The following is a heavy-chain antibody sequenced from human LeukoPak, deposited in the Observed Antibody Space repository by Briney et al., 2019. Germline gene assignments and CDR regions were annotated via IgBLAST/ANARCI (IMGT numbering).Heavy chain of an antibody. CDR3: ARRRFCSGGSCYSAWFDP. Sequence: SETLSLTCTVSGGSISSYYWSWIRQPPGKGLEWIGYIYYSGSTNYNPSLKSRVTISVDTSKNQFSLKLSSVTAADTAVYYCARRRFCSGGSCYSAWFDPWGQGTLVTVSS. J-gene: IGHJ5*02. D-gene: IGHD2-15*01. V-gene: IGHV4-59*08. CDR2: IYYSGST. CDR1: GGSISSYY.